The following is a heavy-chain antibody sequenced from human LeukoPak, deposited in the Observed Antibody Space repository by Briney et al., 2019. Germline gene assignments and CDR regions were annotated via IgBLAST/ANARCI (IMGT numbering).Heavy chain of an antibody. V-gene: IGHV1-58*02. CDR2: IVVGRGNT. CDR3: AADSSGWSRIKNYYYYGMDV. D-gene: IGHD6-19*01. J-gene: IGHJ6*02. Sequence: SVSVSFTASGFTFTISAMQWVRQARGERVGWGGWIVVGRGNTNYAQKFQERVTITRDMSTSTAYMELSSLRSEDTAVYYCAADSSGWSRIKNYYYYGMDVWGQGTTVTVSS. CDR1: GFTFTISA.